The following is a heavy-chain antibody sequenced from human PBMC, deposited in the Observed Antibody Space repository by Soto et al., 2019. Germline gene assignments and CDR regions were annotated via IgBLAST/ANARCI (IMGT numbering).Heavy chain of an antibody. CDR3: AKHLLTTVTTWAADAFDI. CDR2: ISGSGGST. D-gene: IGHD4-17*01. J-gene: IGHJ3*02. V-gene: IGHV3-23*01. CDR1: GFTFSSYA. Sequence: HPGGSLRLSCAASGFTFSSYAMSWVRQAPGKGLEWVSAISGSGGSTYYADSVKGRFTISRDNSKNTLYLQMNSLRAEDTAVYYCAKHLLTTVTTWAADAFDIWGQGIMVTVSS.